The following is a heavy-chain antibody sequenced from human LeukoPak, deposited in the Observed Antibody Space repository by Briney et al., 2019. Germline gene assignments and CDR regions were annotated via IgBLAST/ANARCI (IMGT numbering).Heavy chain of an antibody. J-gene: IGHJ6*04. CDR1: GLSLSIYA. Sequence: GVSLTLSCSLLGLSLSIYATLCVRPATGGGRECVSAISSNGGSTYCAHSVRGRFTISRDNSKNTLYLQVSSLRAADKAMYYCVKNGDYFYGMDVWGKGTTVTVSS. CDR3: VKNGDYFYGMDV. V-gene: IGHV3-64D*06. D-gene: IGHD4-17*01. CDR2: ISSNGGST.